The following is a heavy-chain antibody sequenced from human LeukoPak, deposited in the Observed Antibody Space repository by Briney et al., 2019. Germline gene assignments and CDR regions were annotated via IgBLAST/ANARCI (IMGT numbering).Heavy chain of an antibody. CDR2: TYYRSKWYN. CDR3: ARDLRCGGDCDWWFDP. V-gene: IGHV6-1*01. Sequence: SQTLSLTCAISGDSVSSNSAAWNWIRQSPSRGLEWLGRTYYRSKWYNDYAVSVKSRITINPDTSKNQFSLQLNSVTPEDTAAYYCARDLRCGGDCDWWFDPWGQGTLVTVSS. CDR1: GDSVSSNSAA. D-gene: IGHD2-21*01. J-gene: IGHJ5*02.